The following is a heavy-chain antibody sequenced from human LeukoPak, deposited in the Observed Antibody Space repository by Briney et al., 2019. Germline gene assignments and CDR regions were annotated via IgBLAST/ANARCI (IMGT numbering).Heavy chain of an antibody. V-gene: IGHV3-30*03. D-gene: IGHD3-10*01. CDR2: ISYDGSNK. CDR3: ATDAVLLWFGEFDY. Sequence: GRSLRLSCAASGFTFSSYGMPWVRQAPGKGLEWVAVISYDGSNKYYADSVKGRFTISRDNSKNTLYLQMNSLSADDTAVYYCATDAVLLWFGEFDYWGQGTLVTVSS. J-gene: IGHJ4*02. CDR1: GFTFSSYG.